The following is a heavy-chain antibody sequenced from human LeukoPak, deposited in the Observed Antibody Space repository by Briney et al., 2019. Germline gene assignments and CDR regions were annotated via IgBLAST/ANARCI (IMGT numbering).Heavy chain of an antibody. CDR2: IYCTGNP. Sequence: GSLRLSCAASGFTFSSCAMSWIRQHPGEGLEWIGSIYCTGNPKYNTSLKSRVTISEGTSKNQFFLKLNSVTAADTAVYYCARLGAGAGFWSGFRFDPWGQGTLVTVSS. D-gene: IGHD3-3*01. J-gene: IGHJ5*02. CDR1: GFTFSSCA. V-gene: IGHV4-59*01. CDR3: ARLGAGAGFWSGFRFDP.